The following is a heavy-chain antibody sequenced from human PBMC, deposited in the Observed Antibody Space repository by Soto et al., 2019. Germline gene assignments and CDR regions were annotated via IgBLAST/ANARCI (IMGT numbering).Heavy chain of an antibody. Sequence: QVQLQESGPGLVKPSQTLSLTCTVSGGSISSGNYYWSWIRQPPGKGLEWIGFISYSGSTYYNLSLKSRITISVETFKNQFSLNLSFVTAEDTAVYYCATIGTPATRLYYFAFWGQGTLVTVSS. J-gene: IGHJ4*02. CDR1: GGSISSGNYY. D-gene: IGHD2-15*01. CDR2: ISYSGST. V-gene: IGHV4-30-4*01. CDR3: ATIGTPATRLYYFAF.